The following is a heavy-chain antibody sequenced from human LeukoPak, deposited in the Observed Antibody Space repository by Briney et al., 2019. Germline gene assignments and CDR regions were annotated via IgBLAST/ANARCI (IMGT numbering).Heavy chain of an antibody. CDR1: GFTVSSNY. CDR3: TRWNGGDWYFDL. D-gene: IGHD1-1*01. V-gene: IGHV3-53*01. J-gene: IGHJ2*01. CDR2: IYSGGNT. Sequence: GGSLRLSCAASGFTVSSNYMSWVREAPGRGLEWVSLIYSGGNTYYADSVKGRFTISRDHSRNTLYLQMNTLRVDDTAVYYCTRWNGGDWYFDLWGRGALVTVSS.